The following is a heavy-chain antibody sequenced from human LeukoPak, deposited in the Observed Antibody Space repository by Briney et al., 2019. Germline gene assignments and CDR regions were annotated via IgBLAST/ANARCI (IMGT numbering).Heavy chain of an antibody. V-gene: IGHV3-74*01. J-gene: IGHJ3*02. Sequence: GGSLRLSCAASGFTFSNYWMHWVRQAPGKGLVWVSRISDAGAHTFYADSVKGRFAMSRDNAKNSLYLQMNSLRAEDTAVYYCARDGYYYDSSGYYSRPGDAFDIWGQGTMVTVSS. CDR3: ARDGYYYDSSGYYSRPGDAFDI. CDR2: ISDAGAHT. D-gene: IGHD3-22*01. CDR1: GFTFSNYW.